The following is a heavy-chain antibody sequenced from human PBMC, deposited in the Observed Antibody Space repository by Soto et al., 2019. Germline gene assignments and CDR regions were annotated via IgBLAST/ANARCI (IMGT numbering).Heavy chain of an antibody. D-gene: IGHD3-10*01. V-gene: IGHV3-23*01. CDR2: ISGGST. Sequence: DVQLLESGGDLVQPGGSLRLSCAASGLTLYSYVMSWVRQAPGKGLEWVSGISGGSTYYSDSVKGRFTISRDNSKNTLFLRMNSLRAEDTAADCCAKGGGDYWGQGTLVTVSS. CDR1: GLTLYSYV. CDR3: AKGGGDY. J-gene: IGHJ4*02.